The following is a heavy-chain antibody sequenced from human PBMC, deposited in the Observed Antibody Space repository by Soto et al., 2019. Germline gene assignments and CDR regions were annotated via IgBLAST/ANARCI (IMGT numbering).Heavy chain of an antibody. V-gene: IGHV4-39*01. Sequence: SETLSLTCTVSGGSISSSNHYWGWIRQPPGKGLEWIGSIYYSGSTYYNPSLKSRVTISVDTSKNQFSLKLSPATAADTAVYYCAAWGTDYYYYGMDVWGQGTTVTVSS. CDR2: IYYSGST. D-gene: IGHD3-16*01. CDR3: AAWGTDYYYYGMDV. J-gene: IGHJ6*02. CDR1: GGSISSSNHY.